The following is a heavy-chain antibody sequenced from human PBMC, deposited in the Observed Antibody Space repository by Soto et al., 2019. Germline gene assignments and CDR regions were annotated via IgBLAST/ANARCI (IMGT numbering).Heavy chain of an antibody. CDR3: ARDEVGATTWTYYYYYCMDV. CDR1: GFTFSSYG. J-gene: IGHJ6*02. Sequence: QVQLVESGGGVVQPGRSLRLSCAASGFTFSSYGMHWVRQAPGKGLEWVAVIWYDGSNKYYADSVKGRFTISRDNSKNTLYLQMNSLRAEDTAVYYCARDEVGATTWTYYYYYCMDVWGQGTTVTVSS. CDR2: IWYDGSNK. D-gene: IGHD1-26*01. V-gene: IGHV3-33*01.